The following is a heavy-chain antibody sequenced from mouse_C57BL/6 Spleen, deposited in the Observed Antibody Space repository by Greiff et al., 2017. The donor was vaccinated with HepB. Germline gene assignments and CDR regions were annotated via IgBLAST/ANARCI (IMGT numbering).Heavy chain of an antibody. CDR3: ARGDGSSLYAMDY. J-gene: IGHJ4*01. CDR1: GYTFTSYW. Sequence: QVQLKQPGAELVRPGTSVKLSCKASGYTFTSYWMHWVKQRPGQGLEWIGVIDPSDSYTTYNQKFKGKATLTVDTSSSTAYMQLSSLTSEDSAVYYCARGDGSSLYAMDYWGQGTSVTVSS. D-gene: IGHD1-1*01. V-gene: IGHV1-59*01. CDR2: IDPSDSYT.